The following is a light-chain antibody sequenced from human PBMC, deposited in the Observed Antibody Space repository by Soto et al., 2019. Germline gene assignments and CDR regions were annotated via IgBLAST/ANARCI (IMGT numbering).Light chain of an antibody. Sequence: IQMTQSPSSLSASVGDSVTITCRDSQGVSRYLSWYQQKPGRAPLLLISAASTLQIGVPARFSGSGSAKDFTLSINSLHPDEFATYYCQHYNSYCTFGQGAKGDIK. CDR2: AAS. V-gene: IGKV1-5*01. CDR1: QGVSRY. CDR3: QHYNSYCT. J-gene: IGKJ1*01.